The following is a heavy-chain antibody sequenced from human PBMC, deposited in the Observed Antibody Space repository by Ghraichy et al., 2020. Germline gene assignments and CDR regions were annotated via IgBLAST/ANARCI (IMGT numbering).Heavy chain of an antibody. CDR1: GFTFSTYA. J-gene: IGHJ3*01. D-gene: IGHD2-15*01. CDR2: ISTNGAVT. CDR3: TRRFCSGGSCPTGTFDV. Sequence: GGSLRLSCAASGFTFSTYAMSWVRQAPGKGLEWVSAISTNGAVTYYADSVKGRFTISRDNSKNTLFLQMNSLRAEDTALYYCTRRFCSGGSCPTGTFDVWGLGTMVTVSS. V-gene: IGHV3-23*01.